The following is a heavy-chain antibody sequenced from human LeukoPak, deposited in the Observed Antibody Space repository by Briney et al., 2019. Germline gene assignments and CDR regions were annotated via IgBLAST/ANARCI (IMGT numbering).Heavy chain of an antibody. Sequence: PGGSLRLSCAASGFTFSSYEMNWVRQAPGKGLEWVSYISSSGSTIYYADSVKGRFTISRDNAKNTVYLHLNGLRAEDTAVYYCARDQWYFDLWGRGTLVTVSS. J-gene: IGHJ2*01. CDR1: GFTFSSYE. CDR2: ISSSGSTI. CDR3: ARDQWYFDL. V-gene: IGHV3-48*03.